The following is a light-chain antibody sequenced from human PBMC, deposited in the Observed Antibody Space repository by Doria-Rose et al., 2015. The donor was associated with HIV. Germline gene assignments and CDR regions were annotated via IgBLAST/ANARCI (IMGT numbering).Light chain of an antibody. V-gene: IGKV4-1*01. CDR3: QQYYDTPS. J-gene: IGKJ3*01. Sequence: DIRVTQSPESLGMSLGERATLNCKSNQSLLYTSKNYLAWYQQKPGQPPKLLIYWASTRHYGVPARFSGSGSGTDFTLTISSLEAEDVAVYYCQQYYDTPSFGPGTTVDIK. CDR2: WAS. CDR1: QSLLYTSKNY.